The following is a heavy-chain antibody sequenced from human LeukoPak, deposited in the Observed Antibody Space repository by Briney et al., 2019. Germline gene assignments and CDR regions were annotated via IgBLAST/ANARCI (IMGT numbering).Heavy chain of an antibody. J-gene: IGHJ4*02. V-gene: IGHV3-23*01. CDR3: AKAEGSYKTLIDY. Sequence: PGGSLRPSCAASGFTFTICAMNWVRQAPGKGLEWVSGISGSGSSTYYADSVKGRFTISRDSSKNTVYLQMSSLRAEDTAVYYCAKAEGSYKTLIDYWGQGTLVTVSS. CDR2: ISGSGSST. CDR1: GFTFTICA. D-gene: IGHD3-10*01.